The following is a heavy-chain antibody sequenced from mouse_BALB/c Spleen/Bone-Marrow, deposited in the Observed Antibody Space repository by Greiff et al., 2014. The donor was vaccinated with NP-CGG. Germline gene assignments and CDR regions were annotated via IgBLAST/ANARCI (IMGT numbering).Heavy chain of an antibody. J-gene: IGHJ1*01. V-gene: IGHV5-17*02. CDR2: ISSGSSST. CDR3: ARGYYYGSSHYWYFDV. D-gene: IGHD1-1*01. Sequence: EVNLVESGGGLVQPGGSRKLSCVASGFTFSSFGMHWVRQAPEKGLEWVAYISSGSSSTYYADTLKGRFTISRVNPKNTLFLQMTSLRSEDTAMYYCARGYYYGSSHYWYFDVWGAGTTVTVSS. CDR1: GFTFSSFG.